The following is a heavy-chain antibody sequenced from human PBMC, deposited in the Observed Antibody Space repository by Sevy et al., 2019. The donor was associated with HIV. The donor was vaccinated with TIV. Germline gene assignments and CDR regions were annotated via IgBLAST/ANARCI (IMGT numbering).Heavy chain of an antibody. D-gene: IGHD2-21*01. Sequence: GGSLRLSCAASGFTFSSYDMHWVRQATGKGLEWVSAIGTAGDTYYPASVKGRFTISRENAKNSLYLQMNSLSAGDTAVYYCARGDSGLSAHDAFDIWGQGTMVTVSS. CDR1: GFTFSSYD. CDR3: ARGDSGLSAHDAFDI. CDR2: IGTAGDT. V-gene: IGHV3-13*01. J-gene: IGHJ3*02.